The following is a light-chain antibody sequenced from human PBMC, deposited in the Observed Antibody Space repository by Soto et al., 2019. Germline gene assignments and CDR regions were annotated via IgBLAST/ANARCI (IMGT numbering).Light chain of an antibody. CDR3: QQYGSSPYT. CDR1: QSVSSSS. CDR2: GAS. V-gene: IGKV3-20*01. Sequence: EIVLTQSPGTLSLSPGERATLSCRASQSVSSSSLAWYQQKPGQAPRLLIYGASSRATAIPDRFSGSGSGTDFTLNISRLEPEDFAVFYCQQYGSSPYTFGQGTKLEIK. J-gene: IGKJ2*01.